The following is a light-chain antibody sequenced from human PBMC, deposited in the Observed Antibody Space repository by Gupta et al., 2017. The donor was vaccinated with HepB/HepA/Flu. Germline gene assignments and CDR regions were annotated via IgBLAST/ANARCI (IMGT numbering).Light chain of an antibody. Sequence: EIVMTQSPATLSVSPGERATLSCRASQSVSSNLAWYQQKPGQAPRVLIYGASTRAPGIPARFSGSGAGTEFTLTSGIRQSEDFAVDDVQHYDRWWTFGQGTDVEIK. V-gene: IGKV3-15*01. CDR3: QHYDRWWT. J-gene: IGKJ1*01. CDR2: GAS. CDR1: QSVSSN.